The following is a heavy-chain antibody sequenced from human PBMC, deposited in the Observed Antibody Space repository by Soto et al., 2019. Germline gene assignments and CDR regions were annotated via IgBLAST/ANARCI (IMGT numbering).Heavy chain of an antibody. Sequence: QITLKESGPTLVRPTQTLTLTCTFSGFSLSTTGVGVGWIRQPPGKALECIALISWDDDKSYSPSLKSRLTITKDTAKNEVILTMTNMDPVDTARYYCAQRLPHYGFGSAMGNWFDPWCQGTLVTVSS. V-gene: IGHV2-5*02. CDR2: ISWDDDK. CDR1: GFSLSTTGVG. D-gene: IGHD3-10*01. J-gene: IGHJ5*02. CDR3: AQRLPHYGFGSAMGNWFDP.